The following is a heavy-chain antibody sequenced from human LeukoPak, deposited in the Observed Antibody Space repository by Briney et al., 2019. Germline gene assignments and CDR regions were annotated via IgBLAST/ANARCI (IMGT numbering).Heavy chain of an antibody. Sequence: GASVKVSCKASGYTFTGYYMHWVRQAPGQGLEWMGWINPNSGGTNYAQKFQGRVTMTRDTSISTAYMELSRLRSDDTAAYYCAGYDILTGPPRYWGQGTLVTVSS. V-gene: IGHV1-2*02. CDR1: GYTFTGYY. J-gene: IGHJ4*02. CDR3: AGYDILTGPPRY. D-gene: IGHD3-9*01. CDR2: INPNSGGT.